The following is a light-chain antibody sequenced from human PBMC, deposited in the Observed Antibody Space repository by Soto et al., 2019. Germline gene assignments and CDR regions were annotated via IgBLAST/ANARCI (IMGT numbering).Light chain of an antibody. CDR1: QSVRKNY. CDR2: ETY. J-gene: IGKJ1*01. V-gene: IGKV3-20*01. Sequence: IVLTQSPDTLSLSPGERVTLSCRASQSVRKNYLAWYQQKPGQAPRLLIYETYRRATGIPDRFSGSGSGIDFTLTISRVEPEDFAVYLCQQYGGSSRTFGLGTKVEIK. CDR3: QQYGGSSRT.